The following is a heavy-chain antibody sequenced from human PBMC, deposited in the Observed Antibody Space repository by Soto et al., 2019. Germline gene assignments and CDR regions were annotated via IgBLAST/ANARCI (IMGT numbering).Heavy chain of an antibody. V-gene: IGHV3-48*02. CDR3: ARDLFLSGDGYPYYFDY. Sequence: GGSLRLSCAASGFTFSSYSMNWVRQAPGKGLEWVSYISSSSSTIYYADSVKGRFTISRDNAKNSLYLQMNSLRDEDTAVYYCARDLFLSGDGYPYYFDYWGQGTLVTVSS. CDR1: GFTFSSYS. D-gene: IGHD3-3*01. J-gene: IGHJ4*02. CDR2: ISSSSSTI.